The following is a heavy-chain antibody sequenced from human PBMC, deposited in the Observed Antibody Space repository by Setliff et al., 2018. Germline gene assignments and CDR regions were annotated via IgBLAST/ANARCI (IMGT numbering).Heavy chain of an antibody. CDR2: TIPMFGTI. D-gene: IGHD3-22*01. CDR1: GGTFSSYG. Sequence: GASVKVSCKASGGTFSSYGISWVRQAPGQGLEWMGGTIPMFGTIDYARKFQGRVTIITDESTSTAYMQLSSLGSEDTAVYYCVREGVDSRSSTDYRYYMDVWGKG. V-gene: IGHV1-69*05. J-gene: IGHJ6*03. CDR3: VREGVDSRSSTDYRYYMDV.